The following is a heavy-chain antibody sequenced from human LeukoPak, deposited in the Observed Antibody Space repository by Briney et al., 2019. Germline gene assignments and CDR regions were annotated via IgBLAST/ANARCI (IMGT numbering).Heavy chain of an antibody. CDR1: GYSFTSYW. Sequence: GESLKISCKGSGYSFTSYWIGWVRQMPGKDLEWMGIIYPGDSDTRYSPSFQGQVTISADKSISTAYLQWSSLKASDTAMYYCARPHSVPQPYFEYWGQGTLVTVSS. CDR2: IYPGDSDT. CDR3: ARPHSVPQPYFEY. J-gene: IGHJ4*02. V-gene: IGHV5-51*01. D-gene: IGHD2-15*01.